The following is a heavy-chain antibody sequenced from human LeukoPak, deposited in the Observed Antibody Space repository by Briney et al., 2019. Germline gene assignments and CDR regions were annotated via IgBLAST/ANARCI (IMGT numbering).Heavy chain of an antibody. D-gene: IGHD6-19*01. V-gene: IGHV3-21*01. J-gene: IGHJ6*03. CDR2: ISSSSSYI. CDR1: RFTFSSYS. Sequence: PGGSLRLSCAASRFTFSSYSMNWVRQAPGKGLEWVSSISSSSSYIYYADSVKGRFTISRDNAKNSLYLQMNSLRVEDTAVYYCARAGQWLVEPYYYYYYMDVWGKGTTVTISS. CDR3: ARAGQWLVEPYYYYYYMDV.